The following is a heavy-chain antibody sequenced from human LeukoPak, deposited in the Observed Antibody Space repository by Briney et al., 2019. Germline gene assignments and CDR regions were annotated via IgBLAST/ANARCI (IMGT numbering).Heavy chain of an antibody. D-gene: IGHD2-2*01. CDR2: IISDGSIT. CDR3: AREGPSTTYYMDV. J-gene: IGHJ6*03. Sequence: PGGSLRLSCAASGFTFSSYWMHWVRQALGKGLVWVSRIISDGSITTYADSVKGRFTISRDNAKNTLYLQMNSLRAEDTAVYYCAREGPSTTYYMDVWGKGTTVTVSS. CDR1: GFTFSSYW. V-gene: IGHV3-74*01.